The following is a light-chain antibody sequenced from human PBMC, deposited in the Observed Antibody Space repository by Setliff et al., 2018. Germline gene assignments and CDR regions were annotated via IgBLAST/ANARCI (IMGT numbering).Light chain of an antibody. CDR2: GNN. Sequence: QSVLTQPPSVSGAPGQRVTISCTGTSSDIGAGYSVHXYQQLPGAAPKLLIYGNNNRPSGVPDRFSGSKSGTSASLAITGLQAEDEADYYCQSYGGSVSGYVFGSGTKVTVL. CDR3: QSYGGSVSGYV. J-gene: IGLJ1*01. CDR1: SSDIGAGYS. V-gene: IGLV1-40*01.